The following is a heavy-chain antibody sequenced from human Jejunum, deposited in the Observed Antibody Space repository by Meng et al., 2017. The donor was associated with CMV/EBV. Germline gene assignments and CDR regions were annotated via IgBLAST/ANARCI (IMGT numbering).Heavy chain of an antibody. CDR3: AKDAGSFLDYYFDY. CDR2: INPQTCDT. V-gene: IGHV1-2*02. J-gene: IGHJ4*02. CDR1: EYTFTDYY. Sequence: EYTFTDYYMQWVRQAPGQGLEWMGWINPQTCDTNYAPKFQGRVTMTRDMSINTVYMEVTRLRSDDTAVYYCAKDAGSFLDYYFDYWGQGTLVTVSS. D-gene: IGHD1-26*01.